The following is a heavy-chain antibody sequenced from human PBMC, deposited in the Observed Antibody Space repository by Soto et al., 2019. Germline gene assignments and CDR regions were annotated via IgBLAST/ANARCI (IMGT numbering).Heavy chain of an antibody. CDR1: GFTFSSYG. V-gene: IGHV3-30*18. CDR2: ISYDGSNK. J-gene: IGHJ6*02. Sequence: QVQLVASGGGVVQPGRSLRLSCAASGFTFSSYGMHWVRQAPGKGLEWVAVISYDGSNKYYADSVKGRFTISRDNSKNTLYLQMNSLRAEDTAVYYGAKDGGMDVWGQGTTVTVSS. CDR3: AKDGGMDV.